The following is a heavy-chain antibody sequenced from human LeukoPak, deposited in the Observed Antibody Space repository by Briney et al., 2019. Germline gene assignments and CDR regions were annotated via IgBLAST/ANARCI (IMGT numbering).Heavy chain of an antibody. D-gene: IGHD3-22*01. CDR2: IYYSGST. CDR3: AISPPLDYYDSSGYYHHPPYYFDY. CDR1: GGSISSSSYY. Sequence: SETLSLTCTVSGGSISSSSYYWGWIRQPPGKGLEWIGSIYYSGSTYYNPSLKSRVTISVDTSKNQFSLKLSSVTAADTAVYHCAISPPLDYYDSSGYYHHPPYYFDYWGQGTLVTVSS. V-gene: IGHV4-39*07. J-gene: IGHJ4*02.